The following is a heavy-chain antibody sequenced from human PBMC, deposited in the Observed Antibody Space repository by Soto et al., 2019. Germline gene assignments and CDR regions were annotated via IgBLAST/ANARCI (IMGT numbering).Heavy chain of an antibody. V-gene: IGHV3-13*01. CDR3: VRGLPGGFDP. J-gene: IGHJ5*02. CDR2: IGFAGDT. D-gene: IGHD3-10*01. Sequence: GGSLRLSCGASGFIFSNFDMHWVRQTTEKGLEWVSGIGFAGDTNYSGSVKGRFTISRENAKNSLFLQMNSLRVGDTAVYYCVRGLPGGFDPWGQGXLVTVSS. CDR1: GFIFSNFD.